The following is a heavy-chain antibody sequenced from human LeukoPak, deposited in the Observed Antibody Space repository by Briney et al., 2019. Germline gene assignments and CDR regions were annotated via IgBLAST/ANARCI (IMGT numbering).Heavy chain of an antibody. D-gene: IGHD2-15*01. V-gene: IGHV4-59*08. CDR1: GASISSYY. CDR2: IYYSGTT. Sequence: PSETLSLTCTVSGASISSYYWSWIRQPPGKGLEWIAYIYYSGTTNYNPSLKSRVNISVDTSKNQFSLKLTSVTAADTAVYYCARRYCGGGSCYPDYWGQGTLVTVSS. J-gene: IGHJ4*02. CDR3: ARRYCGGGSCYPDY.